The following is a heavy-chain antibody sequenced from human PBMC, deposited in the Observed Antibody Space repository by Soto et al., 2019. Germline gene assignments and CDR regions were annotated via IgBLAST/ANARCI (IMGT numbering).Heavy chain of an antibody. Sequence: PGGSLRLSCAASKFTFSSYTMHWVRQAPGKGLEWVALISYDGNHIHHADSVKGRFTISRDNSKNTLYLQMNSLRGEDTAVYYCARETVPGTTRPYNSDW. V-gene: IGHV3-30-3*01. CDR2: ISYDGNHI. D-gene: IGHD6-19*01. J-gene: IGHJ2*01. CDR3: ARETVPGTTRPYNSDW. CDR1: KFTFSSYT.